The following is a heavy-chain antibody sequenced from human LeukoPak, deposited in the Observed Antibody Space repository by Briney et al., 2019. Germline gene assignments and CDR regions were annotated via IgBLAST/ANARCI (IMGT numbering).Heavy chain of an antibody. Sequence: VGSLRLSCAASGFTFSSYGMHWVRQAPGKGLEWVALIGYDGTNEYYADSVKGRFTISRDNSKNTLYLQMKSLRAEDTAVYYCARDFYCSRTSCYAPSFDYWGQASLVSVSS. J-gene: IGHJ4*01. CDR1: GFTFSSYG. D-gene: IGHD2-2*01. CDR3: ARDFYCSRTSCYAPSFDY. V-gene: IGHV3-33*01. CDR2: IGYDGTNE.